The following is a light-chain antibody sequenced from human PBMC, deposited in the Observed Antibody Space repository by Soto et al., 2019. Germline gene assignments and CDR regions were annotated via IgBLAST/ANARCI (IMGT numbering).Light chain of an antibody. CDR3: QQYYSAPLT. J-gene: IGKJ4*01. CDR2: WAS. Sequence: DIVMTQSPDSLAVSLGERATINCKSSRNILYSSNNKHYLAWYQQKPGQPPKLLIYWASTRESGVPDRFSGSGSGTDFTLTISSLQAEDVAVYYCQQYYSAPLTFGGGTKVEIK. V-gene: IGKV4-1*01. CDR1: RNILYSSNNKHY.